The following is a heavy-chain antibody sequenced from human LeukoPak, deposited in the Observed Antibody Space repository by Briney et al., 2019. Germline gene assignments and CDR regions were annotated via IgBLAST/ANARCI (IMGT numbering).Heavy chain of an antibody. CDR3: AKDDTPGIAAAGTFTDAFDI. CDR1: GFTFSSYR. Sequence: GRSLRLSCAVSGFTFSSYRVNWVRQAPGKGLEWVSYISSSSSTIYYADSVKGRFTISRDNPKNSMYLQMNSLRAEDTAVYYCAKDDTPGIAAAGTFTDAFDIWGQGTMVTVSS. V-gene: IGHV3-48*01. D-gene: IGHD6-13*01. CDR2: ISSSSSTI. J-gene: IGHJ3*02.